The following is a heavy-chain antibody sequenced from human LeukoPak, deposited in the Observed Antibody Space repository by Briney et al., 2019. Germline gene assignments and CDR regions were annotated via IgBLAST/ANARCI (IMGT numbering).Heavy chain of an antibody. V-gene: IGHV3-48*03. J-gene: IGHJ4*02. D-gene: IGHD5-18*01. CDR1: GFTFSSYE. CDR2: TSGSGSTI. CDR3: ARGGFNYDSYHFDY. Sequence: GGSLRLSCAASGFTFSSYEMNWVRQAPEKGLEWVSYTSGSGSTIYYADSVKGRFTISRDNAKNSLYLQMNSLRAEDTAVYYCARGGFNYDSYHFDYWGQGTLVTVSS.